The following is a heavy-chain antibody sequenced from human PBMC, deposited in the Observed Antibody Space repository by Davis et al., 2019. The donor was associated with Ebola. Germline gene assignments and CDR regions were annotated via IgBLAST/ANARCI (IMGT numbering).Heavy chain of an antibody. CDR3: ARDPGYCSGGSCIYWFFHFDY. CDR1: GFTFSGSA. CDR2: IRSKANSYAT. D-gene: IGHD2-15*01. J-gene: IGHJ4*02. V-gene: IGHV3-73*01. Sequence: GESLKISCAASGFTFSGSAMHWVRQASGKGLEWVGRIRSKANSYATAYAASVKGRFTISRDNAKNSLYLQMNSLRAEDTAVYYCARDPGYCSGGSCIYWFFHFDYWGQGTLVTVSS.